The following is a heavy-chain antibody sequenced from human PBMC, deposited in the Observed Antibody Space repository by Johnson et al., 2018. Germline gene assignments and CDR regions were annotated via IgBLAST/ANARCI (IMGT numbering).Heavy chain of an antibody. J-gene: IGHJ3*02. CDR3: ATEGGVAVTGADAFDI. CDR1: GFTFSNFA. CDR2: ISYDGRHK. V-gene: IGHV3-30*04. D-gene: IGHD6-19*01. Sequence: QVQLVQSGGGVVQPGRSLRLSCAASGFTFSNFAMHWVRQAPGKGLEWVALISYDGRHKYYADPVKGRSTISRDNSKNTLYLQMNSPRAEDTAVYYCATEGGVAVTGADAFDIWGQGTMVTVSS.